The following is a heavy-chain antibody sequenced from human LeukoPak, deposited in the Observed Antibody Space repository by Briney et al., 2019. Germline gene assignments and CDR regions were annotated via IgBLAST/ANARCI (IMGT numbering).Heavy chain of an antibody. D-gene: IGHD5-18*01. V-gene: IGHV4-59*01. CDR2: IYYSGST. CDR3: TTVGYNYRNVFDI. J-gene: IGHJ3*02. Sequence: SETLSLTCTVSGGSISSYYWSWVRQPPGKGLEWIGYIYYSGSTNYNPSLKSRVTISVDTSKNQFSLKLSSVTAADTAVYYCTTVGYNYRNVFDIWGQGTMVTVSS. CDR1: GGSISSYY.